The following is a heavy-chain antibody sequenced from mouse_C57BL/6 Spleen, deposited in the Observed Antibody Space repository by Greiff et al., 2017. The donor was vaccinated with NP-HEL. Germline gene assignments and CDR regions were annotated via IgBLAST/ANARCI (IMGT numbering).Heavy chain of an antibody. CDR3: ARDYDGGYWFAY. CDR2: ISSGSSTI. D-gene: IGHD2-4*01. CDR1: GFTFSDYG. J-gene: IGHJ3*01. V-gene: IGHV5-17*01. Sequence: EVQGVESGGGLVKPGGSLKLSCAASGFTFSDYGMHWVRQAPEKGLEWVAYISSGSSTIYYADTVKGRFTISRDNAKNTLFLQMTSLRSEDTAMYYCARDYDGGYWFAYWGQGTLVTVSA.